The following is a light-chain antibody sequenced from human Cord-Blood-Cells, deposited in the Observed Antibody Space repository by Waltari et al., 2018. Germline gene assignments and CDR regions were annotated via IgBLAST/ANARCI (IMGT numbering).Light chain of an antibody. CDR3: SSYTSSSTLDVV. V-gene: IGLV2-14*01. Sequence: QSALTQPAPVSGSPGQSITISCPGTRSDVGGYNYVSWYQQPPGKAPKLMIYDVSNRPSGVSNRFSGSKSGNTASLTISGLQAEDDADYYCSSYTSSSTLDVVFGGGTKLTVL. CDR1: RSDVGGYNY. CDR2: DVS. J-gene: IGLJ2*01.